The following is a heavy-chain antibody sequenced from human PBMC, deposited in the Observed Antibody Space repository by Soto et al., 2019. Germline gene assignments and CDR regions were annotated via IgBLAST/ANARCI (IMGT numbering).Heavy chain of an antibody. Sequence: GGSLKLSCAAPGFTFSTYSMNWVRQAPGKGLEWVSYISSITGTIYYADSVKGRFTISRDNAKNSLYLQMNSLRAEDTAVYYCASHYDSSDYYYGWFDPWGQGTLVTVSS. CDR2: ISSITGTI. V-gene: IGHV3-48*01. CDR3: ASHYDSSDYYYGWFDP. CDR1: GFTFSTYS. J-gene: IGHJ5*02. D-gene: IGHD3-22*01.